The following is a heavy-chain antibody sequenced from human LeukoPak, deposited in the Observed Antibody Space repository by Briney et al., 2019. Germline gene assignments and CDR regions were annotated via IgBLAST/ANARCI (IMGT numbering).Heavy chain of an antibody. CDR3: ARIVVVVAAAWFDP. D-gene: IGHD2-15*01. CDR1: GGTFSSYA. Sequence: ASVKVSCKASGGTFSSYAISWVRQAPGQGLEWMGGIIPIFGTANYAQKLQGRVTMTTDTSTSTAYMELRSLRSDDTAVYYCARIVVVVAAAWFDPWGQGTLVTVSS. V-gene: IGHV1-69*05. J-gene: IGHJ5*02. CDR2: IIPIFGTA.